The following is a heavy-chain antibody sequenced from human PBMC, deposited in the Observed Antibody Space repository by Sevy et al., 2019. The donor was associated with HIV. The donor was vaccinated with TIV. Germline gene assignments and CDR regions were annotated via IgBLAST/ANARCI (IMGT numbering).Heavy chain of an antibody. D-gene: IGHD3-10*01. CDR1: GGSISSSSYY. CDR2: IYYSGST. Sequence: SETLSLTYTVSGGSISSSSYYWGWIRQPPGKGLEWIGSIYYSGSTYYNPSLKSRVTISVDTSKNQFSLKLSSVTAADTAVYYCARRKPRGGFDYWGQGTLVTVSS. V-gene: IGHV4-39*01. CDR3: ARRKPRGGFDY. J-gene: IGHJ4*02.